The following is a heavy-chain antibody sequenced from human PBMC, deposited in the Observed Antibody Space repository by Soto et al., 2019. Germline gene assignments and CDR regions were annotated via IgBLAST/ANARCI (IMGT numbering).Heavy chain of an antibody. Sequence: QVQLQESGPGLVKPSETLSLTCTVSGGSVSSGSYYWSWIRQPPGKGLEWIGYIYYSGSTNYNPSLKSRVTISVDTSKNQFSLKLSSVTAADTAVYYCARRQYCSGGSCYLFDYWGQGTLATVSS. D-gene: IGHD2-15*01. CDR1: GGSVSSGSYY. CDR2: IYYSGST. CDR3: ARRQYCSGGSCYLFDY. V-gene: IGHV4-61*01. J-gene: IGHJ4*02.